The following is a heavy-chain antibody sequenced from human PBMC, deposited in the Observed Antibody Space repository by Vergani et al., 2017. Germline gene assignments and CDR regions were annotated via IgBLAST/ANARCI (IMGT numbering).Heavy chain of an antibody. V-gene: IGHV1-24*01. Sequence: QVQLVQSGSEVRKPGASVKVSCQVSGYSLTELTIHWVRQAPGKGLEWMGGFDPEHGEVTFAHHIKGRVTMTEDRSTDTAYMELSRLRPEDTALYYCAIVTYYYDSSGYYLDYWGQGTLVTVSS. D-gene: IGHD3-22*01. J-gene: IGHJ4*02. CDR1: GYSLTELT. CDR2: FDPEHGEV. CDR3: AIVTYYYDSSGYYLDY.